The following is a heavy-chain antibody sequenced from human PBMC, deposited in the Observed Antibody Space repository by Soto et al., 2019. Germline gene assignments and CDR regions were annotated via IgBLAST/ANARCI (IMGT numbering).Heavy chain of an antibody. CDR3: AKGSRMWTPDY. CDR2: IAPGNGNT. V-gene: IGHV1-3*01. Sequence: QVQLVQSGAEGKKPGASVKVFCKASGYTFTDYAIHWVRQAPGQRLELMGWIAPGNGNTKYSQNFQGRVTITRDTSATTAYMELSSLRSEDTAVDYCAKGSRMWTPDYWGQGTLVTVS. J-gene: IGHJ4*02. CDR1: GYTFTDYA. D-gene: IGHD2-21*01.